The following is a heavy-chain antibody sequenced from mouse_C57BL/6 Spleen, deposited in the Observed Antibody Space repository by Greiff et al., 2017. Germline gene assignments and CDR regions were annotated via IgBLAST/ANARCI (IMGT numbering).Heavy chain of an antibody. CDR2: ISNGGGST. J-gene: IGHJ2*01. D-gene: IGHD1-1*01. CDR3: ARHGNGNYGSGYFDY. CDR1: GFTFSDYY. Sequence: DVKLVESGGGLVQPGGSLKLSCAASGFTFSDYYMYWVRQTPEKRLEWVAYISNGGGSTYYPDTVKGRFTISRDNAKNTLYLQMSRLKSEDTAMYYCARHGNGNYGSGYFDYWGQGTTLTVSS. V-gene: IGHV5-12*01.